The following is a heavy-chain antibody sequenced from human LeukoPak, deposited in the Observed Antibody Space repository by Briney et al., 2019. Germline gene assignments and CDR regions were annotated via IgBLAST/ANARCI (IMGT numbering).Heavy chain of an antibody. D-gene: IGHD3-10*01. V-gene: IGHV5-51*01. J-gene: IGHJ6*02. CDR1: GYSFGNRW. CDR2: IYPDDSDT. CDR3: ARGAYGSGSYYDYYGMDV. Sequence: ESLKISCKGSGYSFGNRWIGWVRQMPGKGLEWMGIIYPDDSDTIYSPSFEGQVTISADKSISTAYLQRSSLKASDTVMYYCARGAYGSGSYYDYYGMDVWGQGTTVTVSS.